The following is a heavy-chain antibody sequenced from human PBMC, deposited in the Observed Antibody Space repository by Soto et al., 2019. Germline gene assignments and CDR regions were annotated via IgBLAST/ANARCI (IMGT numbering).Heavy chain of an antibody. CDR1: GASISSYH. CDR2: ISNSGST. Sequence: QVQLQESGPGLVKPSEPLSLTCTVSGASISSYHWSWIRQPPGKGLEWIGNISNSGSTNYNPSLKSRVTISVDTSKNQFSLKLTSVTAADTAVYHCAREIGYCTTTSCHAGPLYYYMDVWGKGTTVTVSS. D-gene: IGHD2-2*01. J-gene: IGHJ6*03. CDR3: AREIGYCTTTSCHAGPLYYYMDV. V-gene: IGHV4-59*01.